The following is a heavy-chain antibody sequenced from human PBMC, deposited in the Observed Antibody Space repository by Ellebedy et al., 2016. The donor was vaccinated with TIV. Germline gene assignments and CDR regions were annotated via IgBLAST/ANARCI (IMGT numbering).Heavy chain of an antibody. CDR2: INPNSGGT. CDR1: GYTFTGYY. J-gene: IGHJ4*02. V-gene: IGHV1-2*02. Sequence: AASVKVSCKASGYTFTGYYMHWVRQAPGQGLEWMGWINPNSGGTNYAQKFQGRVTMTRDTSISTAYMELSRLRSDDTAVYYCARDRVATERYFDYWGQGTLVTVSS. CDR3: ARDRVATERYFDY. D-gene: IGHD5-12*01.